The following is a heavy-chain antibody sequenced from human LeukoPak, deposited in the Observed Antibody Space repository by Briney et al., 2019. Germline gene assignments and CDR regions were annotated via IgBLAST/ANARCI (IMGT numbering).Heavy chain of an antibody. Sequence: GGSLRLSCAASGFTFSSYAMSWVRQAPGKGLEWVSTISGSGGSTYYADSVKGRFTISRDNSKNTLYLQVNSLRAEDTAVYYCAKDGVPGGSSGWYLTYFDYWGQGTLVTVSS. J-gene: IGHJ4*02. V-gene: IGHV3-23*01. CDR1: GFTFSSYA. D-gene: IGHD6-19*01. CDR3: AKDGVPGGSSGWYLTYFDY. CDR2: ISGSGGST.